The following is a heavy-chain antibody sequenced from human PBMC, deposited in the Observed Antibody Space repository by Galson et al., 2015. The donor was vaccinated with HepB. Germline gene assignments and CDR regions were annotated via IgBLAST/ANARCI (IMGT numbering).Heavy chain of an antibody. CDR1: GYAFTSYG. D-gene: IGHD3-22*01. CDR3: ARGDSSGYYYAYDY. CDR2: ISAYNGNT. J-gene: IGHJ4*02. Sequence: SVKVSCKASGYAFTSYGISWVRQAPGQGLEWMGWISAYNGNTNYAQKLQGRVTMTTDTSTSTAYMALRSLRSDDTAVYYCARGDSSGYYYAYDYWGQGTLVTVSS. V-gene: IGHV1-18*04.